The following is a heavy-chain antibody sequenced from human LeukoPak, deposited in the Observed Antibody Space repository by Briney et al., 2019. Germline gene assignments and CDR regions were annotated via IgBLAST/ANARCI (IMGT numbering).Heavy chain of an antibody. D-gene: IGHD1-26*01. J-gene: IGHJ4*02. Sequence: GGSLRLSCAASGFAFSTYSMNWVRQPPGQGLKWVASISLNSAAIYYADSVRGRFTISRGNAKNSLHLQMDSLRAEDTAVYYCARGGSGNFYYWGQGTLVTVSS. V-gene: IGHV3-21*01. CDR1: GFAFSTYS. CDR3: ARGGSGNFYY. CDR2: ISLNSAAI.